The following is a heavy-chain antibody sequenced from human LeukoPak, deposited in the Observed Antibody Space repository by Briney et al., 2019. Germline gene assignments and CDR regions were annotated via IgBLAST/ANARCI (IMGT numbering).Heavy chain of an antibody. CDR2: IGSSGDTT. Sequence: GGSLRLSCAASGFTFNFYTINWVRQAPGKGLGYVSGIGSSGDTTYYADSVKGRFTISRDNSKNSLYLQMSSLRAEDTAVYYCVKGATVTTGYWGQGTLVTVSS. D-gene: IGHD4-17*01. CDR3: VKGATVTTGY. V-gene: IGHV3-64D*09. J-gene: IGHJ4*02. CDR1: GFTFNFYT.